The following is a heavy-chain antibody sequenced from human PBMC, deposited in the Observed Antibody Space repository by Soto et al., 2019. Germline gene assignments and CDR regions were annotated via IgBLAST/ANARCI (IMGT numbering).Heavy chain of an antibody. V-gene: IGHV3-53*01. Sequence: EEQLVESGGGLIHPGGSLRLSCVGSGVSVSSNYMAWVRQAPGKGLEWVAVMYSDGRTYYADSVKGRFTISRDDSKNTLYFQMNCMRSEDTAVYYCARYYGAGSCFFDSWGQGALVTVSS. CDR2: MYSDGRT. D-gene: IGHD3-10*01. J-gene: IGHJ4*02. CDR1: GVSVSSNY. CDR3: ARYYGAGSCFFDS.